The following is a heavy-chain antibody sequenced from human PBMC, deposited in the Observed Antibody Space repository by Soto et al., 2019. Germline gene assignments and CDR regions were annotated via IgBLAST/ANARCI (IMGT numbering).Heavy chain of an antibody. V-gene: IGHV1-8*01. CDR2: MNPNSGNT. Sequence: ASVKVSCKASGYTFTSYDINWVRQATGQGLEWMGWMNPNSGNTGYAQKFQGRVTMTRNTSISTAYMELSSLRSEDTAVYYCARGHRGGRYYYYYMDVWGKGTTLTVSS. CDR1: GYTFTSYD. CDR3: ARGHRGGRYYYYYMDV. J-gene: IGHJ6*03. D-gene: IGHD3-16*01.